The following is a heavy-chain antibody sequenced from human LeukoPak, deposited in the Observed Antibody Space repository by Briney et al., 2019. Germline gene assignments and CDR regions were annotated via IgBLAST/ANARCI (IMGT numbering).Heavy chain of an antibody. CDR2: INPNSGGT. D-gene: IGHD6-13*01. V-gene: IGHV1-2*02. CDR3: ARDHYIGIAAAHMDV. Sequence: ASVKVSCKASGYTFTGYYMHWVRQAPGQGLEWMGWINPNSGGTNYAQKFQGRVTMTRDTSISTAYMELSRLRSDDTAVYYCARDHYIGIAAAHMDVWGKGTTVTVSS. J-gene: IGHJ6*03. CDR1: GYTFTGYY.